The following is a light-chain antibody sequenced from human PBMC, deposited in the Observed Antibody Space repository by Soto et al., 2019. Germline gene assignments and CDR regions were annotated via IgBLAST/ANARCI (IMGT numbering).Light chain of an antibody. J-gene: IGKJ5*01. Sequence: EIVFTQSPGTLSLYTGERATLSCRASQSVSSNFLAWYQQKPGQTPRLLVYGASSRATGIPDRFSGSGSGTDFTLTISRLEPEDFAVYYCQQHGSSPITFGQGTRLEIK. V-gene: IGKV3-20*01. CDR2: GAS. CDR1: QSVSSNF. CDR3: QQHGSSPIT.